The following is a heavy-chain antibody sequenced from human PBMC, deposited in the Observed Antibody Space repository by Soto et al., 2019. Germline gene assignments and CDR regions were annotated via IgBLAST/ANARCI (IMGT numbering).Heavy chain of an antibody. D-gene: IGHD6-13*01. CDR1: GYTFTTYA. Sequence: GASVKVSCKASGYTFTTYAMHWVRQAPGQGPEWMGWINAGNGNIKYSQKFQDRVTITRDTSASTAYMELSSLKSEDTAVYYCARDRFTLDSSTWYFDSWGKGTLVTVSS. V-gene: IGHV1-3*01. CDR2: INAGNGNI. J-gene: IGHJ4*02. CDR3: ARDRFTLDSSTWYFDS.